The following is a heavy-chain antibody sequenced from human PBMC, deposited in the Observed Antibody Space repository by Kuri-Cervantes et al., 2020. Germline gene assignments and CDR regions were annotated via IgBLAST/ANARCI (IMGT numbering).Heavy chain of an antibody. CDR2: IWYDGTNK. J-gene: IGHJ6*02. CDR3: ARAGGGMDV. Sequence: GGSLRLSCAGSGFTFGGHGFHWVRQAPGGGLEWVALIWYDGTNKYYADSVKGRFTISRDNSKNTLYLQMNSLRAEDTAVYYCARAGGGMDVWGQGTTVTVSS. CDR1: GFTFGGHG. D-gene: IGHD3-10*01. V-gene: IGHV3-30*02.